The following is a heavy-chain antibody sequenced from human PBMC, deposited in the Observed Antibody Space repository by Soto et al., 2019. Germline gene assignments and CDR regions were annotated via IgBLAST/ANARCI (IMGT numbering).Heavy chain of an antibody. CDR1: GFTFSNAW. J-gene: IGHJ3*02. CDR2: IKSKTDGGTT. CDR3: TTDLAYCGGDCYSDAFDI. Sequence: EVQLAESGGGLVKPGGSLRLSCAASGFTFSNAWMSWVRQAPGKGLEWVGRIKSKTDGGTTDYAAPVKGRFTISRDDSKNTLYLQMNSLKTEDTAVYYCTTDLAYCGGDCYSDAFDIWGQGTMVTVSS. V-gene: IGHV3-15*01. D-gene: IGHD2-21*01.